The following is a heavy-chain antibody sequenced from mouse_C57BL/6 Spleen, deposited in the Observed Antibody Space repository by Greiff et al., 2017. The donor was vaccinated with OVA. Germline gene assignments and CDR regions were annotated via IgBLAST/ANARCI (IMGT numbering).Heavy chain of an antibody. CDR2: IDPSDSYT. V-gene: IGHV1-69*01. CDR1: GYTFTSYW. J-gene: IGHJ3*01. CDR3: AVDSSGFAY. Sequence: QVQLQQPGAELVMPGASVKLSCKASGYTFTSYWMHWVKQRPGPGLEWIGEIDPSDSYTNYNQKFKGKSTLTVDKSSSTAYMQLSSLTSEDSAVYYCAVDSSGFAYWGQGTLVTVSA. D-gene: IGHD3-2*02.